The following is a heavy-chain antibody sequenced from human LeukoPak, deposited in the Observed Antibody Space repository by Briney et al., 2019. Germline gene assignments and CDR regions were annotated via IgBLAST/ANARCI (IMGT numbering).Heavy chain of an antibody. J-gene: IGHJ4*02. Sequence: GGSLRLSCVASGFTFSHYWMHWVRQAPGKGLMWAARISYDGSSADHADSVKGRFTISRDNAKNTLYLQMNSLRVEDTGVYYCARRRTIGDYDYWGQGTLVTVSS. CDR1: GFTFSHYW. D-gene: IGHD3-16*01. CDR2: ISYDGSSA. V-gene: IGHV3-74*01. CDR3: ARRRTIGDYDY.